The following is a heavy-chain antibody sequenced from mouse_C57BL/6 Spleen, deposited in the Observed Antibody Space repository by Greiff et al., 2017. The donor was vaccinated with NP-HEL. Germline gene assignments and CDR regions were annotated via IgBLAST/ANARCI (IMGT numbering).Heavy chain of an antibody. D-gene: IGHD1-1*01. CDR2: IYPGSGST. J-gene: IGHJ1*03. CDR1: GYTFTSYW. V-gene: IGHV1-55*01. Sequence: VQLQQSGAELVKPGASVKMSCKASGYTFTSYWITWVKQRPGQGLEWIGDIYPGSGSTNYNEKFKSKATLTVDTSSSTAYMQLSSLTSEDSAVYYCARSAITTVVADWYFDVWGTGTTVTVSS. CDR3: ARSAITTVVADWYFDV.